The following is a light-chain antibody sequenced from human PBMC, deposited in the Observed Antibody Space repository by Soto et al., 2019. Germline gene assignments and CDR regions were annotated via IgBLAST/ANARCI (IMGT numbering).Light chain of an antibody. CDR1: SSDVGGYNY. J-gene: IGLJ1*01. CDR3: CSYAGSSPYV. V-gene: IGLV2-11*01. CDR2: DVS. Sequence: QSVLTQPRSVSGSPGQSVTISCTGTSSDVGGYNYVSWYQQHPGKAPKLMICDVSKRPSGVPDRFSGSKSGNTASLTISGLQAEDEADYYCCSYAGSSPYVFGTGTKVTVL.